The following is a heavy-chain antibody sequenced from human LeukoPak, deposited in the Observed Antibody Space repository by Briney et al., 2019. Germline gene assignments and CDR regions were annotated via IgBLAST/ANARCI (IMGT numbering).Heavy chain of an antibody. CDR2: IIPISGTA. CDR1: GGTFSSYA. J-gene: IGHJ3*02. Sequence: SVKVSCKASGGTFSSYAISWVRQAPGQGLEWMGGIIPISGTANYAQKFQGRVTITADESTSAAYMELSSLRSEDTAVYYCASGQAKGAFDIWGQGTMVTVSS. V-gene: IGHV1-69*13. CDR3: ASGQAKGAFDI.